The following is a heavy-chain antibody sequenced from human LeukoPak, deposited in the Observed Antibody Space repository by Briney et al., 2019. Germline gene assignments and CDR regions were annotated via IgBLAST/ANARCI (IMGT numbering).Heavy chain of an antibody. J-gene: IGHJ5*02. Sequence: KPGGSLRLSCAASGFTFSSYSMNWVRQAPGKGLEWVSSISSGSSYIYYADSVKGRFTISRDNAKNSLYLQMNSLRAEDTAVYYCARDLFPGIAVAGTLRNWFDPWGQGTLVTVSS. D-gene: IGHD6-19*01. CDR3: ARDLFPGIAVAGTLRNWFDP. CDR1: GFTFSSYS. CDR2: ISSGSSYI. V-gene: IGHV3-21*01.